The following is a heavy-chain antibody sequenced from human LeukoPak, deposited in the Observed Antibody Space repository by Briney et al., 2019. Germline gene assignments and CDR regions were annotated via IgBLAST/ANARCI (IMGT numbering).Heavy chain of an antibody. D-gene: IGHD3/OR15-3a*01. J-gene: IGHJ5*02. V-gene: IGHV3-7*01. CDR1: GFTFSSYW. CDR2: IKEDGSEK. Sequence: GGSLRLSCAASGFTFSSYWMSWVRQAPGKGLEWVANIKEDGSEKYYVDSVKGRFTISRDNAKNSLYLQMNSLRAEDTAVYYCARETGRTRSAVWFDPWGQGTLVTVSS. CDR3: ARETGRTRSAVWFDP.